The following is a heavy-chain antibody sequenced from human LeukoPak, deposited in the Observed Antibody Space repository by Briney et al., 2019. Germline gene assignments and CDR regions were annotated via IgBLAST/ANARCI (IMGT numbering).Heavy chain of an antibody. Sequence: GGALRLSCAGSGLTFSCYAMSWVRQAPGKGLEWVSGISSSGDSTFYAASVKGRFTISRDNSKNTLYLQMNSLRAEDTALYYCAKDQGSSSGWYSRDGFALWGRGTMVTVSS. J-gene: IGHJ3*01. CDR2: ISSSGDST. CDR1: GLTFSCYA. D-gene: IGHD6-19*01. CDR3: AKDQGSSSGWYSRDGFAL. V-gene: IGHV3-23*01.